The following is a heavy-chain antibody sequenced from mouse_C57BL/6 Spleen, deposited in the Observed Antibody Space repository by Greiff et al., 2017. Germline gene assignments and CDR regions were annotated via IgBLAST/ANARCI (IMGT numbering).Heavy chain of an antibody. CDR2: IDPETGGT. CDR3: TRHYYGSSRDY. D-gene: IGHD1-1*01. CDR1: GYTFTDYE. J-gene: IGHJ2*01. Sequence: VKLMESGAELVRPGASVTLSCKASGYTFTDYEMHWVKQTPVHGLEWIGAIDPETGGTAYNQKFKGKAILTADKSSSTAYMELRSLTSEDSAVYYCTRHYYGSSRDYWGQGTTLTVSS. V-gene: IGHV1-15*01.